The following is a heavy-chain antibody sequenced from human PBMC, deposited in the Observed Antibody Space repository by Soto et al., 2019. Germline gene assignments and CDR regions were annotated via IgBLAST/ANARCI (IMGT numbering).Heavy chain of an antibody. CDR3: ARTISNLRYYYCAMDV. Sequence: GESLKISCKGSGYTFTDYWIGWVRQLPGKGLEWMGIIYPGDSDTRYSPSFQGHVTITVDKSTSTAYLQWNTLKASETAMYYCARTISNLRYYYCAMDVWGQGTTVTVSS. V-gene: IGHV5-51*01. D-gene: IGHD4-4*01. CDR1: GYTFTDYW. CDR2: IYPGDSDT. J-gene: IGHJ6*02.